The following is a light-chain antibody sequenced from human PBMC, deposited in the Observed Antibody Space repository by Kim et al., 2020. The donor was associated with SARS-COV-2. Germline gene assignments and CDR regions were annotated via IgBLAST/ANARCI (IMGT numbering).Light chain of an antibody. V-gene: IGLV3-19*01. CDR2: SKN. J-gene: IGLJ1*01. Sequence: LGQTVRITCQGDSLRSYYESWYQKKPGQAPVLVIYSKNNRPSGISDRFSGSSSGNTASLTITGAQAEDEADYYCNSRDSSGNHHYVFGTGTKVTVL. CDR3: NSRDSSGNHHYV. CDR1: SLRSYY.